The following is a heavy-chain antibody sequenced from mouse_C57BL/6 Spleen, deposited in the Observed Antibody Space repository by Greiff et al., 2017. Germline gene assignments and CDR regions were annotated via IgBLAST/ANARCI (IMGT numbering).Heavy chain of an antibody. CDR1: GYTFTSYW. CDR2: IHPSDSDT. V-gene: IGHV1-74*01. CDR3: AISDYDVDY. J-gene: IGHJ2*01. Sequence: VQLQQPGAELVKPGASVKVSCKASGYTFTSYWMHWVKQRPGQGLEWIGRIHPSDSDTNYNQQFKGMATLPVDKSSSTAYMQLSSLTSEDSAVYYCAISDYDVDYWGQGTTLTVSA. D-gene: IGHD2-4*01.